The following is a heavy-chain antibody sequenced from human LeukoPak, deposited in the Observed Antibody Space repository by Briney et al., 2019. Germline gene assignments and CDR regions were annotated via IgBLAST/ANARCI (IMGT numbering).Heavy chain of an antibody. J-gene: IGHJ6*02. CDR3: ASPSRGIVGATTRDYYYYYGMDV. V-gene: IGHV1-3*01. D-gene: IGHD1-26*01. Sequence: ASVKVSCKASGYTFTGYYMHWVRQAPGQRLEWMGWINAGNGNTKYSQKFQGRVTITRDTSASTAYMELSSLRSEDTAVYYCASPSRGIVGATTRDYYYYYGMDVWGQGTTVTVSS. CDR2: INAGNGNT. CDR1: GYTFTGYY.